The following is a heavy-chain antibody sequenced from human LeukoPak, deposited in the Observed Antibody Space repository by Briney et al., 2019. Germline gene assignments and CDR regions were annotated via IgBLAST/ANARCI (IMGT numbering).Heavy chain of an antibody. V-gene: IGHV1-69*05. Sequence: ASVKVSCKASGGTFSSYAISWVRQAPGQGLEWMGGIIPIFGTANYAQKFQGRVTITTDESTSTAYMELSSLRSEDTAVYYCASTPYSSSWYYFDYWGQGTLVTVSS. CDR3: ASTPYSSSWYYFDY. CDR2: IIPIFGTA. D-gene: IGHD6-13*01. J-gene: IGHJ4*02. CDR1: GGTFSSYA.